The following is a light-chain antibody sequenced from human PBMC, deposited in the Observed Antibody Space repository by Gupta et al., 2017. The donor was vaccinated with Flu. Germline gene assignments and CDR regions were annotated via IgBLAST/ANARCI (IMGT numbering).Light chain of an antibody. Sequence: EIEMTQSPATLSVSPGERATLSCRASQNIGSNLAWYQLKPGQAPRLLIYGASSRAATTPVRFSGSGSGTEFSLTISSLQSEDSAIYFCQQHNEWLRTFGRGTRLDIK. CDR3: QQHNEWLRT. J-gene: IGKJ2*01. V-gene: IGKV3-15*01. CDR2: GAS. CDR1: QNIGSN.